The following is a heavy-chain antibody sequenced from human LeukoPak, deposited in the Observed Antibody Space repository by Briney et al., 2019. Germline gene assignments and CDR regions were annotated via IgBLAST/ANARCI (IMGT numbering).Heavy chain of an antibody. CDR2: IYYSGST. CDR3: ARRADEQYCSSTSCYYDY. CDR1: GGSISSYY. J-gene: IGHJ4*02. Sequence: SETLSLTCTVSGGSISSYYWSWIRQPPGKGLEWIGYIYYSGSTNYNPSLKSRVTISVDTSKNQFSLKLSSVTAADTAVYYCARRADEQYCSSTSCYYDYWGQGTLVTVSS. D-gene: IGHD2-2*01. V-gene: IGHV4-59*01.